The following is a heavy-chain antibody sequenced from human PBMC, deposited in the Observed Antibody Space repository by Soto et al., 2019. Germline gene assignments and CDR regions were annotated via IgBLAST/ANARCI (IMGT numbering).Heavy chain of an antibody. J-gene: IGHJ3*01. D-gene: IGHD2-15*01. CDR3: AKGTDRRETYSRPDALDV. V-gene: IGHV3-23*01. CDR2: IRGTDGST. CDR1: GFTFGNYA. Sequence: QLLESGGGLVQPGGSLRLSCAASGFTFGNYAMNWVRQAPGKGLEWVSGIRGTDGSTYYIDSVKGRFTVSRDNSKNTVYLQLNSVRAEETAVYYCAKGTDRRETYSRPDALDVWGHGPRVTVSS.